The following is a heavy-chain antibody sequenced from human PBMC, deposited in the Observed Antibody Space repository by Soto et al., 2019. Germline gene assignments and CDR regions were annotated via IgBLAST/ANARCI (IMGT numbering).Heavy chain of an antibody. CDR1: GFSLTTGKMG. CDR2: IFSDNER. CDR3: ARMNVDSYQFYYAMDG. Sequence: QVTLKESGPALVKPTETLTLTCTVSGFSLTTGKMGVSWIRQPPGKALEWLAHIFSDNERSYSTSLQGRLTISKDTSGSQVVLSMTNVDPVDTATYYCARMNVDSYQFYYAMDGWGQGTTVTVSS. D-gene: IGHD4-17*01. V-gene: IGHV2-26*01. J-gene: IGHJ6*02.